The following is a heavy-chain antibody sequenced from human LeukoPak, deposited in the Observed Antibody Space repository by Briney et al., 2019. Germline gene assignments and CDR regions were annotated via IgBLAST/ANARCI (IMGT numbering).Heavy chain of an antibody. J-gene: IGHJ5*02. D-gene: IGHD2-2*01. CDR3: ARGGGPAAMYNWFDP. CDR1: GYTFTGYY. V-gene: IGHV1-2*02. CDR2: INPNSGGT. Sequence: ASVKVSCKASGYTFTGYYMHWVRQAPGQGLEWMGWINPNSGGTNYAQKSQGRVTMTRDTPISTAYMELSRLRSDDTAVDYCARGGGPAAMYNWFDPWGQGTLVTVSS.